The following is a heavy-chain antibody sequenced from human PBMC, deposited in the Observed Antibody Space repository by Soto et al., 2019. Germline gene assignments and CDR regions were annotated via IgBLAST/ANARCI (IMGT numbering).Heavy chain of an antibody. J-gene: IGHJ3*01. CDR3: GRGMAASSLETFDV. V-gene: IGHV3-21*01. D-gene: IGHD6-25*01. CDR2: ISSTSTNI. Sequence: GGSLRLSCAASGFTFSRSIMHWVRQAPGKGLEWIATISSTSTNIYYADSVKGRFIISRDNPKNSLYLQMNSLRAEDMAVYFCGRGMAASSLETFDVWGQGTMVTVSS. CDR1: GFTFSRSI.